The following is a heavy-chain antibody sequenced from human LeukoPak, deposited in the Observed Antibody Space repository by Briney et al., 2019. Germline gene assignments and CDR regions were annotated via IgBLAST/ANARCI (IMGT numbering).Heavy chain of an antibody. CDR3: ARDGSTGTKGRPFDY. J-gene: IGHJ4*02. V-gene: IGHV1-18*01. CDR1: GYTFTSYG. Sequence: GASVKVSCKASGYTFTSYGISWVRQAPGQGHEWMGWISAYNGNTNYAQKLQGRVTMTTDTSTSTAYMELRSLRSDDTAVYYCARDGSTGTKGRPFDYWGQGTLVTVSS. D-gene: IGHD1-7*01. CDR2: ISAYNGNT.